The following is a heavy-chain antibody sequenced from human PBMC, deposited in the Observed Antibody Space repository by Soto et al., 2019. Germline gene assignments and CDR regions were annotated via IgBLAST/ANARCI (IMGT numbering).Heavy chain of an antibody. Sequence: ETLSLTCSVSGASISSYDWTWIRQPPGGGLEWIGYMHHTQGTNDNPSLRGRVHMSIDTSMNQFSLRLTSVTAADTAVYYCARVPFVGYFDWLDPWGQGTLVTV. CDR3: ARVPFVGYFDWLDP. V-gene: IGHV4-59*01. CDR2: MHHTQGT. J-gene: IGHJ5*01. CDR1: GASISSYD. D-gene: IGHD3-9*01.